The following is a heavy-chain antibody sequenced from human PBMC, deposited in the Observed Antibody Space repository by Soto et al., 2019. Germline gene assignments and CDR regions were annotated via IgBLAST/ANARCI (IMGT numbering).Heavy chain of an antibody. J-gene: IGHJ4*02. Sequence: GGSLRLSCAASGFIFSDYYMSWIRQAPGRGLEWISYSSSSDNIIYYADSVKGRFTISRDNAKNSLYLQMNSLRAEDTAVYYCARDRGYYDSSGYFDYWGQGTLVTVSS. V-gene: IGHV3-11*01. CDR1: GFIFSDYY. CDR2: SSSSDNII. CDR3: ARDRGYYDSSGYFDY. D-gene: IGHD3-22*01.